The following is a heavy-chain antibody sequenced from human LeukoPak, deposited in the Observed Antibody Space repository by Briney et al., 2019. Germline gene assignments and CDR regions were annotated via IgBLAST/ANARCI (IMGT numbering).Heavy chain of an antibody. CDR2: IIPILGIA. CDR3: ATLTIFGVVTSPYDAFDI. D-gene: IGHD3-3*01. J-gene: IGHJ3*02. V-gene: IGHV1-69*04. CDR1: GGTFSSYA. Sequence: GASVKVSCKASGGTFSSYAISWVRQAPGQGLEWMGRIIPILGIANYAQKFQGRVTITADKSTSTAYMELSSLRSEDTAVYYCATLTIFGVVTSPYDAFDIWGQGTMVTVSS.